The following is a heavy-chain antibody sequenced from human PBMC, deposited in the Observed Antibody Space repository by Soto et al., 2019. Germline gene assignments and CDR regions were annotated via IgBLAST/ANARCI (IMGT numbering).Heavy chain of an antibody. CDR3: ASNSGYDYGPYYYYYMDV. CDR1: GYSFTSYW. D-gene: IGHD5-12*01. J-gene: IGHJ6*03. V-gene: IGHV5-51*01. CDR2: IYPGDSDT. Sequence: GESLKISCKGSGYSFTSYWIGWVRQMPGKGLEWMGIIYPGDSDTRYSPSFQGQVTISADKSISTAYLQWSSLKASDTAMYYCASNSGYDYGPYYYYYMDVWGKGTTVTVSS.